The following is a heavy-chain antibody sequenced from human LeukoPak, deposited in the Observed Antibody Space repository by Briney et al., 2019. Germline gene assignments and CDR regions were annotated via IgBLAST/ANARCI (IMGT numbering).Heavy chain of an antibody. Sequence: PSETLSLTCTVSGGSMNNYYWTWIRQPPGKGLEWIGYIYYSGSTNYNPSLKSRVTISIDTSKSQFSLKLNSVTAADTAVYHCAKLLYRSSRTCYGFDYWGQGTLVTVSS. J-gene: IGHJ4*02. CDR1: GGSMNNYY. CDR3: AKLLYRSSRTCYGFDY. V-gene: IGHV4-59*01. CDR2: IYYSGST. D-gene: IGHD2-2*01.